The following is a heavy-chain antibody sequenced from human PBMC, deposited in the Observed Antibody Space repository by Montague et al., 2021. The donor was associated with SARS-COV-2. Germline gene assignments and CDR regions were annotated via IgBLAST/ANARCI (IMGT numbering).Heavy chain of an antibody. D-gene: IGHD6-13*01. V-gene: IGHV4-34*01. J-gene: IGHJ4*02. CDR3: ARGRYSSSWYGAKYYFDY. Sequence: SETLSLTCAVSGGSISGYYWSWIRQPPRKGLEWIGEINHNGSTNYNPSLKSRVPISVDTSKNQFSLKLSSVTAADTAVYYCARGRYSSSWYGAKYYFDYWGQGTLVTVSS. CDR1: GGSISGYY. CDR2: INHNGST.